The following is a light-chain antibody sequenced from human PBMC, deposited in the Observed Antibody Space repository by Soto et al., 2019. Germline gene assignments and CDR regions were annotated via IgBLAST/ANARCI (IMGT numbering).Light chain of an antibody. CDR2: QVS. J-gene: IGKJ1*01. Sequence: VLTQTPISSPVTLGQPASISCRTSQSLVHSDGNAYVSWLQQRPGQPPRLLIYQVSNRFSGVPDRFSGSGAGTGFTLKISRVEAEDVVVYCCIQLSHLPRTFGQGTTVEIK. CDR1: QSLVHSDGNAY. V-gene: IGKV2-24*01. CDR3: IQLSHLPRT.